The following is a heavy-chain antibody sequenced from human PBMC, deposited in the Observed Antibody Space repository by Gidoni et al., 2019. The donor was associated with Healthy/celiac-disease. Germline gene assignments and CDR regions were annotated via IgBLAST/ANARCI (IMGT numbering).Heavy chain of an antibody. Sequence: QVQLVESGGGVVQPGRSLRLSCAASGFTFSSYGMHWVRQAPGKGLEWVAVISYDGRNKYYADSVKGRFTISRDNSKNTLYLQMNSLRAEYTAVYYCAKDTEWELYYFDYWGQGTLVTVSS. CDR3: AKDTEWELYYFDY. J-gene: IGHJ4*02. CDR2: ISYDGRNK. V-gene: IGHV3-30*18. D-gene: IGHD1-26*01. CDR1: GFTFSSYG.